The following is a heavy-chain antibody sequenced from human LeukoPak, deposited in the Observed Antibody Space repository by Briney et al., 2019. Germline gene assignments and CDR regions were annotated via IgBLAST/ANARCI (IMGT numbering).Heavy chain of an antibody. CDR2: ISYDGSNK. D-gene: IGHD1-26*01. V-gene: IGHV3-30-3*01. CDR3: ARDTGDNGSYWDY. J-gene: IGHJ4*02. Sequence: GGSLRLSCEASGFTFSAYRMTWVRQAPGKGLEWVAVISYDGSNKYYADSVKGRFTISRDNSRNTLYLQMNSLRAEDTAVYYCARDTGDNGSYWDYWGQGTLVTVSS. CDR1: GFTFSAYR.